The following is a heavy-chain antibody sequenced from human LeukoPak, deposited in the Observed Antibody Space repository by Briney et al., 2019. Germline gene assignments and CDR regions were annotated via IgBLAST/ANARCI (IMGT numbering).Heavy chain of an antibody. CDR2: ISGSGGST. CDR3: ARAVTTGHWYFDL. CDR1: GFTFSSYA. J-gene: IGHJ2*01. D-gene: IGHD4-17*01. V-gene: IGHV3-23*01. Sequence: GGSLRLSCAASGFTFSSYAMSWVRQAPGKGLEWVSAISGSGGSTYYADSVKGRFTISRDNPKNTLYLEMNSLREEDTAVYYCARAVTTGHWYFDLWGRGTLVTVSS.